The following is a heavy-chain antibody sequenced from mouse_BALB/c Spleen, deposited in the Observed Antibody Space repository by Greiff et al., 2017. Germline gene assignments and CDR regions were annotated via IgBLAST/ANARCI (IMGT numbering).Heavy chain of an antibody. CDR1: GFTFSSYA. V-gene: IGHV5-6-4*01. J-gene: IGHJ4*01. CDR2: ISSGGSYT. CDR3: TREGGYAMDY. Sequence: EVQVVESGGGLVKPGGSLKLSCAASGFTFSSYAMSWVRQTPEKRLEWVATISSGGSYTYYPDSVKGRFTISRDNAKNTLYLQMSSLKSEDTAMYYCTREGGYAMDYWGQGTSVTVSS.